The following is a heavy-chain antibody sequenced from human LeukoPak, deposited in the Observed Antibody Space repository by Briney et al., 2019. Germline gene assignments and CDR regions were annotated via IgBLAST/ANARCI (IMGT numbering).Heavy chain of an antibody. J-gene: IGHJ4*02. CDR3: ARDGGYCSGITCPGDL. CDR2: IKEDGSTK. V-gene: IGHV3-7*01. D-gene: IGHD2-2*01. Sequence: GGSLRLSCAASGFNLGAFWMSWVRQAPGKGLEWVANIKEDGSTKFYVDSVKGRFTISRDNAKNSLYLQMDSLRAEDTAMYFCARDGGYCSGITCPGDLWGQGTLVTVSP. CDR1: GFNLGAFW.